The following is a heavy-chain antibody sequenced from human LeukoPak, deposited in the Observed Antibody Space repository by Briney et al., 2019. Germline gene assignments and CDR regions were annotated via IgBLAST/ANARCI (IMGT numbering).Heavy chain of an antibody. Sequence: GGSLRLSCAASGFTFDDYAMHWVRQAPGKGLEWVSAISGSGDSTYYADSVKGRFTISRDNSKNTLYLQMNSLRAEDTAVYYCAKAKTIFGVVIPIYYFDYWGQGTLVTVSS. J-gene: IGHJ4*02. CDR1: GFTFDDYA. D-gene: IGHD3-3*01. V-gene: IGHV3-23*01. CDR2: ISGSGDST. CDR3: AKAKTIFGVVIPIYYFDY.